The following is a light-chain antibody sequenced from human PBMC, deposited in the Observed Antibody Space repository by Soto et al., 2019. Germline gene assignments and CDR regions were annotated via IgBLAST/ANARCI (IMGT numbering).Light chain of an antibody. CDR2: GAS. CDR3: QQHGRSFPCT. V-gene: IGKV3-20*01. J-gene: IGKJ5*01. CDR1: QSVSSSY. Sequence: ILMALAPGSLSLSRWQIATLCYRASQSVSSSYYAWYQQQNGQAPRILLYGASSRATSIPQRLISSGSGATLSITTSSLEHEDYAAYYCQQHGRSFPCTFGQGTKVEI.